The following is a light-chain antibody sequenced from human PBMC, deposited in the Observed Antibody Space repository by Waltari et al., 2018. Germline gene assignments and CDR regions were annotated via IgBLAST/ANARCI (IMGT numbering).Light chain of an antibody. CDR3: ATWDGSLTAWV. Sequence: QSVLTQPPSASGTPGQRVTISCSGSTSNIGRNYVYWYQQFPGTAPKLLVYRNYERTSGVPDVISASKSGTSASLAISGLRSEDEADYYCATWDGSLTAWVFGGGTKVTVL. J-gene: IGLJ3*02. V-gene: IGLV1-47*01. CDR1: TSNIGRNY. CDR2: RNY.